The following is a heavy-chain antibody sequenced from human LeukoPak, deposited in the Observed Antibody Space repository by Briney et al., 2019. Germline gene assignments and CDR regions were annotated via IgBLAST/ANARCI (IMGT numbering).Heavy chain of an antibody. CDR3: TRGGHDYGGSFDT. J-gene: IGHJ5*02. CDR1: GGSISSGSYY. CDR2: ISAGGRT. D-gene: IGHD4-17*01. Sequence: SQTLSLTCTVSGGSISSGSYYWSWIRQPAGSRPEYIGRISAGGRTNYNPSLKSRLTISMDTSKNHVSLRLSSVTAADTALYYCTRGGHDYGGSFDTWGQGILVTVSS. V-gene: IGHV4-61*02.